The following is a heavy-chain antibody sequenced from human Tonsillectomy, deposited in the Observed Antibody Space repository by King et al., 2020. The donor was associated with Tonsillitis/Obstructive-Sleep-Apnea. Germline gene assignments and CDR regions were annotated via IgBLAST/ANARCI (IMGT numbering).Heavy chain of an antibody. CDR1: GYRFTSYC. CDR3: ARQGGIRGTMWYFDL. D-gene: IGHD1-7*01. J-gene: IGHJ2*01. CDR2: IYPGVSYT. V-gene: IGHV5-51*01. Sequence: VQLVESGAEVKKPGDSLKISCKASGYRFTSYCIGWVRQMPGKGLEWMGIIYPGVSYTTYSPSSQGQVTISADKSISTAYLQWSSLKASDTAMYYCARQGGIRGTMWYFDLWGRGTLVTVSS.